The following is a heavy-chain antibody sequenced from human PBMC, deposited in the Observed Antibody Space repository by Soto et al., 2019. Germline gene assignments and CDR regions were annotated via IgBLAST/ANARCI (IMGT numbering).Heavy chain of an antibody. J-gene: IGHJ6*02. D-gene: IGHD4-4*01. CDR3: AKKHQDYSNYSVAYYGMDV. V-gene: IGHV3-30*18. CDR2: ISYDGSNK. CDR1: GFTFSSYG. Sequence: QVQLVESGGGVVQPGRSLRLSCAASGFTFSSYGMHWVRQAPGKGLEWVAVISYDGSNKYYADSVKGRFTISRDNSKNTMYLQMNSLRAEDTAVYYCAKKHQDYSNYSVAYYGMDVWGQGTTVTVSS.